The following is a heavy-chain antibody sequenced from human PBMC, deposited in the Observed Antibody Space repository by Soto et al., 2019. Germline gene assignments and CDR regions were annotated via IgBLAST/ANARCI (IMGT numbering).Heavy chain of an antibody. J-gene: IGHJ6*02. V-gene: IGHV1-8*01. CDR1: GYTFTSYD. D-gene: IGHD3-3*01. Sequence: ASVKVSCKASGYTFTSYDINWVRQATGQGLEWMGWMNPNSGNTGYAQKFQGRVTMTRNTSISTAYMELSSLRSEDTAVYYCARGLRYFDFWSGFGPYYYGMDVWGQGTTVTVSS. CDR3: ARGLRYFDFWSGFGPYYYGMDV. CDR2: MNPNSGNT.